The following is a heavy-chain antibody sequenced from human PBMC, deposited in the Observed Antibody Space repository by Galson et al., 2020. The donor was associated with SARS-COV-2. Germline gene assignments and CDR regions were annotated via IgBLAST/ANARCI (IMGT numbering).Heavy chain of an antibody. J-gene: IGHJ6*02. D-gene: IGHD6-19*01. CDR1: GFTFTTYW. CDR3: ARDSISSDGIYYHYGLDV. Sequence: GESLKISCAASGFTFTTYWMSWVRQAPGKGLERVANIKEDGSEKFYVDSEKDRFTISRDNARNSLYLQLNSLRAEDTALYYCARDSISSDGIYYHYGLDVWGQGTTVTVSS. CDR2: IKEDGSEK. V-gene: IGHV3-7*03.